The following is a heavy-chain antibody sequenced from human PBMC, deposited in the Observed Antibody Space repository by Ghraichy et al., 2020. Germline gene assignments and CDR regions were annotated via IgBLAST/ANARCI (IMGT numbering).Heavy chain of an antibody. CDR1: GFTFSSYG. CDR3: AREEPVAATMNAY. J-gene: IGHJ4*02. V-gene: IGHV3-33*01. CDR2: IWYDGSNK. Sequence: GGSLRLSCVASGFTFSSYGMHWVRQAPGKGLEWVAVIWYDGSNKYYADSVKGRFTISRDNSKNTLYLQMNSLRAEDTAVYYCAREEPVAATMNAYWGQGTLVTVSS. D-gene: IGHD2-15*01.